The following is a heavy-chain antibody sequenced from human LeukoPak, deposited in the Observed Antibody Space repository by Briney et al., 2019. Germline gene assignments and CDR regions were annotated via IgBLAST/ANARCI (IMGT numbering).Heavy chain of an antibody. V-gene: IGHV3-21*01. D-gene: IGHD5-24*01. Sequence: PGGSLRLSCAASGFTFSSYNMNWVRQAPGKGLEWVSSISTSSSYIYSADSLKGRFTISRDNAKNSLYLQMNSLRADDTAVYYCARDERWLPWRYFDYWGQGTLVTVSS. CDR3: ARDERWLPWRYFDY. J-gene: IGHJ4*02. CDR2: ISTSSSYI. CDR1: GFTFSSYN.